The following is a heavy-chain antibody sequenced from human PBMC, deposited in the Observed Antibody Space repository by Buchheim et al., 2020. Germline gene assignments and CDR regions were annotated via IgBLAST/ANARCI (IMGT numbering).Heavy chain of an antibody. D-gene: IGHD5-18*01. CDR3: ATKRGYSYGDDAFDV. V-gene: IGHV3-30*03. J-gene: IGHJ3*01. CDR1: GFTFSSYD. Sequence: QEQLVESGGGVVQPGRSLRLSCAASGFTFSSYDMHWVRQAPGKGLEWVAVISFDGSNQYYVDSVKGRFTISRDNSEKSLYLQMNSLRREDTAMYYCATKRGYSYGDDAFDVWGQGT. CDR2: ISFDGSNQ.